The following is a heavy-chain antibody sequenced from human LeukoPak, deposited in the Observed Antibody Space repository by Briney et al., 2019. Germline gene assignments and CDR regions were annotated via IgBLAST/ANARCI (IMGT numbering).Heavy chain of an antibody. CDR3: ARHTRPGCSGYENAFDI. CDR1: GGSIRSRNYY. Sequence: KPSETLSLTCTVSGGSIRSRNYYWDWIRQPPGTGLEWIGNFYDSGSTYYNPSLKSRVTISGDTSKNQFSMKLTPVTAADTAVYYCARHTRPGCSGYENAFDIWGQGTMVTVSS. V-gene: IGHV4-39*01. D-gene: IGHD5-12*01. CDR2: FYDSGST. J-gene: IGHJ3*02.